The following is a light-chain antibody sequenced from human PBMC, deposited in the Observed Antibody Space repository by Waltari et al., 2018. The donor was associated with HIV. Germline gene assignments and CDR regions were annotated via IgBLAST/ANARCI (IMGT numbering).Light chain of an antibody. CDR2: GAS. Sequence: IVLTQSPGTLSLTPGERATLSCRASQNINSNYLAWYQQRPGQAPRLLIYGASSRATGIPDRFSGSGSGTDFTLIISRLEPEDFALYYCQQYGNSLWTFGQGTKVEI. V-gene: IGKV3-20*01. J-gene: IGKJ1*01. CDR1: QNINSNY. CDR3: QQYGNSLWT.